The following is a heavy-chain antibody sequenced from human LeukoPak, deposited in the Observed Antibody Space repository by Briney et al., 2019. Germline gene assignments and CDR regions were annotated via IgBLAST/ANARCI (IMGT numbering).Heavy chain of an antibody. CDR1: GFTFSSYE. Sequence: GGSLRLSCAASGFTFSSYEMNWVRQAPGKGLEWVSYISSSGSTIYYADSVKGRFTISRDNAKKSLYLQMNSLRAEDTAVYYCARDRNTIFGVVISYMDVWGKGTTVTVSS. CDR3: ARDRNTIFGVVISYMDV. CDR2: ISSSGSTI. J-gene: IGHJ6*03. V-gene: IGHV3-48*03. D-gene: IGHD3-3*01.